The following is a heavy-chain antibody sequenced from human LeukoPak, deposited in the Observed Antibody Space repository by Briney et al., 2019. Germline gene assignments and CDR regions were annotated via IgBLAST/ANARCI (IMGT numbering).Heavy chain of an antibody. CDR3: ASLCGGDCYDAFDI. V-gene: IGHV4-39*01. J-gene: IGHJ3*02. CDR2: IYYSGST. Sequence: SETLSLTCTVSGGSISSYYWGWIRQPPGKGLEWIGSIYYSGSTYYNPSLKSRVTISVDTSKNQFSLKLSSVTAADTAVYYCASLCGGDCYDAFDIWGQGTMVTVSS. CDR1: GGSISSYY. D-gene: IGHD2-21*02.